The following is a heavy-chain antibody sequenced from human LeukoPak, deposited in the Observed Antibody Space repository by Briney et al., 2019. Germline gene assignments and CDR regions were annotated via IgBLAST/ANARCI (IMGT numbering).Heavy chain of an antibody. Sequence: GASVRVSFTASGYTFTSYGISWVGQAPGQGLEWMGWISAYNGNTNYAQKLQSRVTMTTYTSTSTAYMELRSLRSDDTAVHYCARRSVLLWFGESGLDAFDIWGQGTMVTVSS. CDR3: ARRSVLLWFGESGLDAFDI. CDR1: GYTFTSYG. J-gene: IGHJ3*02. V-gene: IGHV1-18*04. D-gene: IGHD3-10*01. CDR2: ISAYNGNT.